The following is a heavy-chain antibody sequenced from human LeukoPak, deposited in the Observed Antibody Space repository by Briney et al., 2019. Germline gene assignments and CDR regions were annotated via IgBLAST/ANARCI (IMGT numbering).Heavy chain of an antibody. CDR2: ISYDGSNK. J-gene: IGHJ6*02. CDR1: GFTFSSYG. CDR3: AREFLREVHYYYYGMDV. D-gene: IGHD5-12*01. V-gene: IGHV3-30*03. Sequence: GGSLRLSCAASGFTFSSYGMHWVRQAPGKGLERVAVISYDGSNKYYADSVKGRFTISRDNSKNTLYLQMNSLRAEDTAVYYCAREFLREVHYYYYGMDVWGQGTTVTVSS.